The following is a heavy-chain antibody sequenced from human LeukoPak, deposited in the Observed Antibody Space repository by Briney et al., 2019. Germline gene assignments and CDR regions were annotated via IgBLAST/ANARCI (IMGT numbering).Heavy chain of an antibody. Sequence: SETLSLTCTVSGGSVSSGSYYWSWIRPPPGKTLEWIGHIYYSGGTNYTPSLKSRVTISVDPSRNQFSLKLTSVTAADTAVYYCARGIFYYDGSSGYYHFDYWGQGTLVTVSS. CDR3: ARGIFYYDGSSGYYHFDY. CDR1: GGSVSSGSYY. CDR2: IYYSGGT. D-gene: IGHD3-22*01. V-gene: IGHV4-61*01. J-gene: IGHJ4*02.